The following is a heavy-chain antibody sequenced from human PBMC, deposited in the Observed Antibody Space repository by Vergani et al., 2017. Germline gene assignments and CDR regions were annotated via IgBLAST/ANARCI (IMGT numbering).Heavy chain of an antibody. CDR1: GGTFSSYA. Sequence: QVQLVQSGAEVKKPGSSVKVSCKASGGTFSSYAISWVRQAPGQGLEWMGGIIPIFGTANYAQKFQGRVTITADESTGTAYMELSSLRSEDTAVYYCARVVTMIVVVIENNWFDPWGQGTLVTVSS. CDR3: ARVVTMIVVVIENNWFDP. J-gene: IGHJ5*02. V-gene: IGHV1-69*01. D-gene: IGHD3-22*01. CDR2: IIPIFGTA.